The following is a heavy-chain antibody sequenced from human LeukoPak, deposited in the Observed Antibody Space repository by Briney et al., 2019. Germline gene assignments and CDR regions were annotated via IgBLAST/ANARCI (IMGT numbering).Heavy chain of an antibody. Sequence: PSETLSLTCTVSGGSISSGSYYWSWIRQPAGKGLEWIGRIYTGGSTNYNPSLKSRVTISVDTSKNQFSLKLSSVTAADTAVYYCARGGEMATRAEYFQHWGQGTLVTVSS. CDR1: GGSISSGSYY. CDR3: ARGGEMATRAEYFQH. J-gene: IGHJ1*01. V-gene: IGHV4-61*02. CDR2: IYTGGST. D-gene: IGHD5-24*01.